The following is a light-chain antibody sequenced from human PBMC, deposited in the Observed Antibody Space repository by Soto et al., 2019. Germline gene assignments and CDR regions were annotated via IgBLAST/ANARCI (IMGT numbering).Light chain of an antibody. CDR2: DAS. V-gene: IGKV1-33*01. CDR3: QQYDNLPRT. CDR1: QDISNY. J-gene: IGKJ2*01. Sequence: DIQMTQSPSSLSASVGDRVTITCQASQDISNYLNWYQQKPGKAPKLLIYDASNLETGVPSRFSGSGSGTDFTFTISSLQPEDIATYYCQQYDNLPRTFGQGTNREIK.